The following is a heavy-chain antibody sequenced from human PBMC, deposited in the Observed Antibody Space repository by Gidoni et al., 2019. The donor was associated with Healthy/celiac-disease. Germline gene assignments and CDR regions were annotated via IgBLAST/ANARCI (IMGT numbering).Heavy chain of an antibody. CDR1: GFTFSSYG. D-gene: IGHD1-1*01. Sequence: QVQLVESGGGVVQPGRSLRLSCAASGFTFSSYGMPWVRQAPGKGLEWVAVISYDGSNKYYADSVKGRFTISRDNSKNTLYLQMNSLRAEDTAVYYCAKGFLDPELVYFDYWGQGTLVTVSS. CDR3: AKGFLDPELVYFDY. CDR2: ISYDGSNK. V-gene: IGHV3-30*18. J-gene: IGHJ4*02.